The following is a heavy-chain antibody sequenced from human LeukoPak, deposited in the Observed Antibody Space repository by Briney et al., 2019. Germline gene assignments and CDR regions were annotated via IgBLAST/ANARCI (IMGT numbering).Heavy chain of an antibody. J-gene: IGHJ6*03. Sequence: GGSPRLSCEASGFSFSNYWMSWVRQAPGKGLEWVSVTYSGGSTYYADSVKGRFTISRDNSKNTLYLQMNSLRAEDTAVYYCARGIEVGSGYMDVWGKGTTVTIPS. CDR1: GFSFSNYW. D-gene: IGHD3-22*01. V-gene: IGHV3-66*01. CDR3: ARGIEVGSGYMDV. CDR2: TYSGGST.